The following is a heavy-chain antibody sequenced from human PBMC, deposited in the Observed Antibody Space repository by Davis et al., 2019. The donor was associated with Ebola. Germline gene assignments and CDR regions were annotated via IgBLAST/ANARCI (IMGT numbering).Heavy chain of an antibody. CDR2: ISAYNGNT. CDR1: GYTFTSYG. D-gene: IGHD1-7*01. Sequence: ASVKVSCKASGYTFTSYGISWVRQAPGQGLEWMGWISAYNGNTSYAQKFQGRVTMTRDTSTSTVYMELSSLRSEDTAVYYCARDQRRLELVYYYGMDVWGQGATVTVSS. V-gene: IGHV1-18*01. J-gene: IGHJ6*02. CDR3: ARDQRRLELVYYYGMDV.